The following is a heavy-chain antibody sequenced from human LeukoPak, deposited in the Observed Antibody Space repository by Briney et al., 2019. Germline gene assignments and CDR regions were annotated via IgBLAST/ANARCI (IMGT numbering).Heavy chain of an antibody. CDR3: ARVGIHGDFLFDS. V-gene: IGHV4-59*01. J-gene: IGHJ4*02. D-gene: IGHD4-17*01. Sequence: SETLSLTCTVSGGSISTYYWSWIRQPPGKGLEWIGYIYYSGSTNYNPSLKSRVTISVDKSKNLFSLKLSSVTAADTAVYYCARVGIHGDFLFDSWGQGTLVTVSS. CDR1: GGSISTYY. CDR2: IYYSGST.